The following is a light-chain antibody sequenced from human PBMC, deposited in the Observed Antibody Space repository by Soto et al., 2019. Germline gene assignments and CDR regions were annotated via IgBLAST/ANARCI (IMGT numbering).Light chain of an antibody. CDR2: KNN. V-gene: IGLV1-40*01. J-gene: IGLJ1*01. CDR3: SSYTSSSTRGV. Sequence: QLVLTQPPSVSGAPGQTITISCTGSRSNVGANYDVHWYQVLPGAGPRLLIYKNNNRPSGVPDRFSGSKSGTSASLAITGLRAEDEADYYCSSYTSSSTRGVFGTGTKLTVL. CDR1: RSNVGANYD.